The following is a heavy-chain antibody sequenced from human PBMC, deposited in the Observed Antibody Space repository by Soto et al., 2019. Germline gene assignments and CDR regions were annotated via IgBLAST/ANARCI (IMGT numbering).Heavy chain of an antibody. CDR3: ANYMSGEPARTPDYYYGMDV. D-gene: IGHD2-2*01. V-gene: IGHV3-23*01. Sequence: HPGGSLRLSCAASGFTFSSYAMSWVRQAPGKGLEWVSAISGSGGSTYYADSVKGRFTISRDNSKNTLYLQMNSLRAEDTAVYYCANYMSGEPARTPDYYYGMDVWGQGATVTVSS. CDR2: ISGSGGST. J-gene: IGHJ6*02. CDR1: GFTFSSYA.